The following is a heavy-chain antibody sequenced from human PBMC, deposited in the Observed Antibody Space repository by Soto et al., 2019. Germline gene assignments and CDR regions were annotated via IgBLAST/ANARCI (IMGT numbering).Heavy chain of an antibody. CDR1: GVSITNYY. CDR3: AREQYNWKL. V-gene: IGHV4-59*01. CDR2: VYHTGNT. J-gene: IGHJ4*02. D-gene: IGHD1-20*01. Sequence: SETLSLTCSVSGVSITNYYWTWIRHSPGKGLEWIGYVYHTGNTYYNPSLRSRVTISLDTSKNQVSLRLRSVTAADTAVYYCAREQYNWKLWGQGTLVTV.